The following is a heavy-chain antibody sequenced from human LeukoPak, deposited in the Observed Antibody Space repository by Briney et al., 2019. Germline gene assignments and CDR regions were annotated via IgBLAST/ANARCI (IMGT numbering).Heavy chain of an antibody. CDR2: INHSGST. J-gene: IGHJ5*02. CDR1: GVSFSGYY. CDR3: ARRGYSYGYVGSNWFDP. V-gene: IGHV4-34*01. D-gene: IGHD5-18*01. Sequence: SETLSLTCAVYGVSFSGYYWSWIRPPPGKGLEWIGEINHSGSTNYNPSLKSRVTISVDTSKNQFSLKLSSVTAADTAVYYCARRGYSYGYVGSNWFDPWGQGTLVTVSS.